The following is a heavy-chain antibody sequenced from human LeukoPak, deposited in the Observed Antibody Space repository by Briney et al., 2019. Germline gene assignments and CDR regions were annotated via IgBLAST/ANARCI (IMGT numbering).Heavy chain of an antibody. J-gene: IGHJ4*02. CDR1: GGSISGYY. V-gene: IGHV4-59*01. D-gene: IGHD5-18*01. Sequence: PSETLSLTCSVSGGSISGYYWSWIRQPPGQGLEWIGYIYYSGSTNYNPSLKSRVTVSLDTSKNQFSLKLSSVTAAGTAVYYCASGRYSYANEFWGQGTLVTVSS. CDR2: IYYSGST. CDR3: ASGRYSYANEF.